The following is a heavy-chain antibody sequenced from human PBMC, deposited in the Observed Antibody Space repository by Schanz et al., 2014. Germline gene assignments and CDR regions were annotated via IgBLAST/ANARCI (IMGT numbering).Heavy chain of an antibody. CDR3: ARGREVVAKIFDV. CDR2: ISGSGGST. Sequence: EVLLLESGGRVERPGGSLRLSCAASGFTFTNYAMTWVRQAPGKGLEWVSGISGSGGSTYDADSVKGRFTISRDNAKNSLYLQMNSLRAEDTGVYYCARGREVVAKIFDVWGQGTMVTVSS. J-gene: IGHJ3*01. CDR1: GFTFTNYA. D-gene: IGHD3-22*01. V-gene: IGHV3-23*01.